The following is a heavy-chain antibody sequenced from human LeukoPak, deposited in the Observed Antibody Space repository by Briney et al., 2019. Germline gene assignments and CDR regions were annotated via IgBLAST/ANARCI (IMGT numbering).Heavy chain of an antibody. D-gene: IGHD3-10*01. CDR3: ARTHGAFTMVRGAPPDY. CDR2: INPSGGST. J-gene: IGHJ4*02. CDR1: GYTFTSYY. V-gene: IGHV1-46*01. Sequence: ASVKVSCKASGYTFTSYYMHWVRQAPGQGLEWMGIINPSGGSTSYAQKFQGRVTMTRDTSTSTVYMELSSLRSEDTAVYYCARTHGAFTMVRGAPPDYWGRGTLVTVSS.